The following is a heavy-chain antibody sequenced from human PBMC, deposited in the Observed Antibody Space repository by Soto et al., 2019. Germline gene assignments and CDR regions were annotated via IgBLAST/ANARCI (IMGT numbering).Heavy chain of an antibody. D-gene: IGHD2-2*01. CDR3: VSSRSAIYGDALDV. V-gene: IGHV4-59*03. Sequence: NPSETLSLTCGVSGGSISSYFRNWLRQPPGKGLEWIGYIYDDGTTDYNPSLKSRVTILLDMSKNQFSLKLSSVTAADTAVYYCVSSRSAIYGDALDVWGQGTMVTVSS. CDR1: GGSISSYF. CDR2: IYDDGTT. J-gene: IGHJ3*01.